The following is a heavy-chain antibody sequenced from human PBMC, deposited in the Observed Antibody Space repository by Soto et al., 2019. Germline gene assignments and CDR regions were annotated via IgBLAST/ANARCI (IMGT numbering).Heavy chain of an antibody. J-gene: IGHJ3*02. V-gene: IGHV3-48*01. Sequence: GGSLRLSCAASGFTFSSYSMNWVRQAPGKGLEWVSYISSSSTTILYADSVKGRFTISRDNAKNSLSLQMNSLRAEDTAVYYCARDQWYAFDIWGQGTMVTVSS. CDR3: ARDQWYAFDI. CDR2: ISSSSTTI. CDR1: GFTFSSYS. D-gene: IGHD2-8*01.